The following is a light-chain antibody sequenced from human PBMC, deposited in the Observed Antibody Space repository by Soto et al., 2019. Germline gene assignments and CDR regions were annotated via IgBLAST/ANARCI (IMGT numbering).Light chain of an antibody. CDR1: SSDVGAYNY. V-gene: IGLV2-14*01. J-gene: IGLJ1*01. Sequence: QSALTQPASVSGSPGQSITISCTGTSSDVGAYNYVSWYQQYPGKAPKLMIYGVTNRPSGVSNRFSGSKTGNTASLTISGLQAEDEADYYCFSHRGGDSHVFGTGTKVNV. CDR3: FSHRGGDSHV. CDR2: GVT.